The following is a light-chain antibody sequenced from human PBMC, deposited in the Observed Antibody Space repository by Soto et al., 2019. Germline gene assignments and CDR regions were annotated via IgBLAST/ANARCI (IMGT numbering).Light chain of an antibody. Sequence: DIVMTQSPDSLAVSLGERATINCKSSQSVLYNSNNKNYLAWYQQKPGQPPNLLIYWASTRESGVPDRFSGSGSGTEFTLTISRLQVEDVAVYYCQQYYTFPFTFGPGTKVDIK. CDR3: QQYYTFPFT. CDR1: QSVLYNSNNKNY. CDR2: WAS. J-gene: IGKJ3*01. V-gene: IGKV4-1*01.